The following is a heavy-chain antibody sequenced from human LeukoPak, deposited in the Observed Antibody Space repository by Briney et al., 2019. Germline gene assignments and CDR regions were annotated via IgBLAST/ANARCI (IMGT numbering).Heavy chain of an antibody. V-gene: IGHV5-51*01. CDR1: GYSFTNYW. CDR3: ARCYNILTGHYPLSN. CDR2: IYPGNSNT. D-gene: IGHD3-9*01. Sequence: GESLKISCKGSGYSFTNYWIGWVRQMPGKGLEWMGIIYPGNSNTRYSPSFQGQVTISADKSISTAYLQWSSLKASDTAMYYCARCYNILTGHYPLSNWGQGTLVTVSS. J-gene: IGHJ4*02.